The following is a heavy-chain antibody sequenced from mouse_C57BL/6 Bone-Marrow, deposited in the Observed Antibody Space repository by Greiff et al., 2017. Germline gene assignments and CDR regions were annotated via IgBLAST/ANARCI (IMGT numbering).Heavy chain of an antibody. CDR3: ARGSSEYFDY. CDR1: GYSITSGYY. CDR2: ISYDGSN. V-gene: IGHV3-6*01. D-gene: IGHD3-2*02. Sequence: EVKVEESGPGLVKPSQSLSLTCSVTGYSITSGYYWNWIRQFPGNKLEWMGYISYDGSNYYNPSFKNRISITRDTSKNQFFLKLNSLTTEDTATYYCARGSSEYFDYWGQGTTLTVSS. J-gene: IGHJ2*01.